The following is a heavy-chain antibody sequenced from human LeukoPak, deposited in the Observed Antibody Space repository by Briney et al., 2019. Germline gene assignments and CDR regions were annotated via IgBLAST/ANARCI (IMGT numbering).Heavy chain of an antibody. D-gene: IGHD6-19*01. J-gene: IGHJ4*02. CDR2: ISGSGGDT. V-gene: IGHV3-23*01. CDR1: GFTFSSYP. CDR3: ATSSGWYPKYFDY. Sequence: EGSLRLSCAASGFTFSSYPMSWVRQAPGKGLEWVSAISGSGGDTYYADSVKGRFTISRDNSKNTLDLQMNSLRAEDTALYYCATSSGWYPKYFDYWGQGTLVTVSS.